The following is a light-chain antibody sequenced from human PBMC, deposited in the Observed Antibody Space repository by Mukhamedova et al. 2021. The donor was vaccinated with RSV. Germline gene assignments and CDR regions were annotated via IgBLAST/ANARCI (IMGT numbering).Light chain of an antibody. CDR2: EVS. J-gene: IGLJ2*01. V-gene: IGLV2-14*01. Sequence: SDVGGYNYVSWYQQHPGKAPKLMIYEVSNRPSGVSNRFSGSKSGNTASLTISGLQAEDEADYYCSSYTSSSTFVVFGGGTKLTVL. CDR3: SSYTSSSTFVV. CDR1: SDVGGYNY.